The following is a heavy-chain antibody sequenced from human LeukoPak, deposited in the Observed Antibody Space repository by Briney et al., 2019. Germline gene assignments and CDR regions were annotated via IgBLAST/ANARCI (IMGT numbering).Heavy chain of an antibody. V-gene: IGHV1-18*01. J-gene: IGHJ4*02. Sequence: ASVKVSCKPSGHTSFDYGINWVRQAPGQGLEWMGWVSAHNGVRNYAETFQDRLTLTTDTSTATAYLELRGLKSDDTAVYYCARDEWATVTSLDDYWGQGTLVTVSS. CDR3: ARDEWATVTSLDDY. D-gene: IGHD4-17*01. CDR1: GHTSFDYG. CDR2: VSAHNGVR.